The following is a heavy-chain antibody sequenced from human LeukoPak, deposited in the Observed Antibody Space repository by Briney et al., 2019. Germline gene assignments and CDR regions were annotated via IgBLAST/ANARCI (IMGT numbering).Heavy chain of an antibody. D-gene: IGHD3-22*01. CDR3: AKSTYYYDSSHGNRCDP. Sequence: GGSLRLSCAASGFTFNSYAMNWVRQAPGKGLEGVSGISDSGGSTYYADSVKGRFTISRDNSKNTLYLQMNSLRAEDTAVYYCAKSTYYYDSSHGNRCDPWGQGTLVTVSS. V-gene: IGHV3-23*01. CDR2: ISDSGGST. J-gene: IGHJ5*02. CDR1: GFTFNSYA.